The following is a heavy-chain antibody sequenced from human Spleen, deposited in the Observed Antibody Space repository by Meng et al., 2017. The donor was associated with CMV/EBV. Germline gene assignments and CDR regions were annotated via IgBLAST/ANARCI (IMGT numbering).Heavy chain of an antibody. CDR2: IRSKAYGGTT. V-gene: IGHV3-49*04. Sequence: GESLKISCTASGFTLGDYAMSWVRQAPGKGLEWVGFIRSKAYGGTTEYAASVKGRFTISRDDSKSIAYLQMNSLKTEDTAVYYCTIPRALYYYYYGMDVWGQGTTVTVSS. CDR3: TIPRALYYYYYGMDV. CDR1: GFTLGDYA. J-gene: IGHJ6*02.